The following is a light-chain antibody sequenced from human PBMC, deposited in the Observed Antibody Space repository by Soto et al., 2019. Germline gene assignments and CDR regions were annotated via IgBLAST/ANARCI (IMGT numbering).Light chain of an antibody. CDR1: QIISTY. J-gene: IGKJ1*01. CDR3: QKYNSAPWT. V-gene: IGKV1-27*01. Sequence: DIQMTQSPSSLSASVGYRFTITCRASQIISTYLNWYQQKPGKAPKFLIYAASTLQSGVPSRFSGSGSGTDFTLTISSLQPEDVATYYCQKYNSAPWTFGQGTKGDIK. CDR2: AAS.